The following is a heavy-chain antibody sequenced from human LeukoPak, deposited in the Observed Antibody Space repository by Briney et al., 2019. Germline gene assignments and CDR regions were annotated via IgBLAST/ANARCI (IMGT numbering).Heavy chain of an antibody. D-gene: IGHD3-3*01. CDR2: ISGSGGST. V-gene: IGHV3-23*01. CDR1: GFTFSSYA. CDR3: AKDVHDFWSGADAFDI. Sequence: GRSLRLSCAASGFTFSSYAMSWVRQAPGKGLEWVSAISGSGGSTYYADSVKGRFTISRDNSKNTLYLQMNSLRAEDTAVYYCAKDVHDFWSGADAFDIWGQGTMVTVSS. J-gene: IGHJ3*02.